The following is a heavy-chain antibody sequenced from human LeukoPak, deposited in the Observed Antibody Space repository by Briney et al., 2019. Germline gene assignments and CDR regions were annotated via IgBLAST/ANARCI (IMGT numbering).Heavy chain of an antibody. D-gene: IGHD1/OR15-1a*01. J-gene: IGHJ6*03. V-gene: IGHV3-53*01. Sequence: PGGSLRLSCAASGFTVSSNFMSWVRQAPGKGLEWVSVIYSGGTTYYADSVKGRFTISRDNSKNTLSLQMNSLRAEDTAVYYCARDGYGNNYMDVWGKETTVTVSS. CDR2: IYSGGTT. CDR1: GFTVSSNF. CDR3: ARDGYGNNYMDV.